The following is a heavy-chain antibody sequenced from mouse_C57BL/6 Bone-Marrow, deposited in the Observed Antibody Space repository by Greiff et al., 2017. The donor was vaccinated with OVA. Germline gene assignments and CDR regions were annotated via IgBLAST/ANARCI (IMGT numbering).Heavy chain of an antibody. J-gene: IGHJ3*01. V-gene: IGHV2-2*01. CDR3: ARGGHYYGSSPAWFAY. D-gene: IGHD1-1*01. CDR2: IWSGGST. Sequence: VKVEESGPGLVQPSQSLSITCTVSGFSLTSYGVHWVRQSPGKGLEWLGVIWSGGSTDYNAAFISRLSISKDNSKSQVFFKMNSLQADDTAIYYCARGGHYYGSSPAWFAYWGQGTLVTVSA. CDR1: GFSLTSYG.